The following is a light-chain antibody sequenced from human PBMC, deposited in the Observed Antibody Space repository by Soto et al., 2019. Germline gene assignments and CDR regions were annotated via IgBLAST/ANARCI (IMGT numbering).Light chain of an antibody. V-gene: IGLV1-40*01. J-gene: IGLJ1*01. CDR3: QSYDSSLTTYV. CDR1: SSDIGAGYD. CDR2: SNA. Sequence: QSVLTQPPSLSEAPGQRFTISCGFTSSDIGAGYDVHWYQQLPGAAPKLLIYSNAIRPSGVPDRFSASKSDTSASLAITGLRAEDEADYYCQSYDSSLTTYVFGTGTKV.